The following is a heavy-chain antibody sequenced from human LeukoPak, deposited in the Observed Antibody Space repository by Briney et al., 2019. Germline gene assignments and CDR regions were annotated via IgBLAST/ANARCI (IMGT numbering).Heavy chain of an antibody. CDR1: GYTFTSYD. J-gene: IGHJ5*02. D-gene: IGHD6-6*01. Sequence: GASVKVSCKASGYTFTSYDINWVRQATGQGLEWMGWMNPNSGNTGYAQKFQGRVTMTRNTSISTAYMELSSLRSEYTAVYYCARDRSIAARPAPGWFDPWGQGTLVTVSS. CDR3: ARDRSIAARPAPGWFDP. CDR2: MNPNSGNT. V-gene: IGHV1-8*01.